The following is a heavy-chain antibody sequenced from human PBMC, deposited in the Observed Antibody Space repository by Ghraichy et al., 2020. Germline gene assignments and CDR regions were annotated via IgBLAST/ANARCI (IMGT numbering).Heavy chain of an antibody. Sequence: GGSLRLSCAASGFTFSSYSMTWVRQAPGKGLEWVANVKHDGSERDYVGSVRGRFIISRDNAKDSLFLQMNNLTAEDTAVYYCAREISMVRGLNNYWGQGTLVTVSS. J-gene: IGHJ4*02. CDR2: VKHDGSER. CDR1: GFTFSSYS. V-gene: IGHV3-7*02. CDR3: AREISMVRGLNNY. D-gene: IGHD3-10*01.